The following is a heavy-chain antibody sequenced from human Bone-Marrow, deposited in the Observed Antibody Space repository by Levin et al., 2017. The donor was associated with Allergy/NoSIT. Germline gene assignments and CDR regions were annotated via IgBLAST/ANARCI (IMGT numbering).Heavy chain of an antibody. CDR3: ATSLCVAVALDKWSFVY. CDR1: GFTFSGQA. CDR2: TSHNESNQ. V-gene: IGHV3-30-3*01. Sequence: PGESLKISCVASGFTFSGQAMHWVRQAPGKGLEWVAATSHNESNQYYADAVKGRFTISRDNSKNTLFLQMNSLTAAYTAVYYCATSLCVAVALDKWSFVYLGQGPLVVVSS. J-gene: IGHJ4*02. D-gene: IGHD2-15*01.